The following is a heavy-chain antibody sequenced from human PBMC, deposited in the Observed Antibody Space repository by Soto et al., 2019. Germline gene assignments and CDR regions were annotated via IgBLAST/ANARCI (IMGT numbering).Heavy chain of an antibody. CDR3: ARDRGYDAHDYYYNAMDV. CDR2: ISGSGGST. D-gene: IGHD2-15*01. Sequence: EVHLLESGGGLVQPGGSLRLSCAASGFTFSSYAMSWVRQAPGKGLEWVSAISGSGGSTYYADSVRGRFTMSRDNSKNTLYLQMSSLRAEDTAVYYCARDRGYDAHDYYYNAMDVWGQGTTVTVSS. V-gene: IGHV3-23*01. J-gene: IGHJ6*02. CDR1: GFTFSSYA.